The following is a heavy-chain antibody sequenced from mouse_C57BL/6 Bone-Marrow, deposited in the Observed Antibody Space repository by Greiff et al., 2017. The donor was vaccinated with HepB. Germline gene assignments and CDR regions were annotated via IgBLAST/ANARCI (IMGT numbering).Heavy chain of an antibody. CDR1: GYTFTSYW. CDR2: IYPGSGST. D-gene: IGHD1-1*01. CDR3: ARMGYGSSWDY. V-gene: IGHV1-55*01. Sequence: QVQLQQPGAELVKPGASVKMSCKASGYTFTSYWITWVKQRPGQGLEWIGDIYPGSGSTNYNEKFKSKATLTVDTSSSTAYMQPSSLTSEDSAVYYCARMGYGSSWDYWGQGTTLTVSS. J-gene: IGHJ2*01.